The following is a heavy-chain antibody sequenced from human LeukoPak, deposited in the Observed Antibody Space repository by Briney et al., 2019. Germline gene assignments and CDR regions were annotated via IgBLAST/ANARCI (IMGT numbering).Heavy chain of an antibody. V-gene: IGHV4-34*01. Sequence: SETLSLTCAVYGGSFSGYYWSWIRQPPGRGLEWIGEINHSGSTNYNPSLKSRVTISVDASKNLFALKLSSVTAAGTAVYYCARDRYCSGGSCYLGWFDPWGQGTLVTVSS. CDR3: ARDRYCSGGSCYLGWFDP. CDR1: GGSFSGYY. CDR2: INHSGST. J-gene: IGHJ5*02. D-gene: IGHD2-15*01.